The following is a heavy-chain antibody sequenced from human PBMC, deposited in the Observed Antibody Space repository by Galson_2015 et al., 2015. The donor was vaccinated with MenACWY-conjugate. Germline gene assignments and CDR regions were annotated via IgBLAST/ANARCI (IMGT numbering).Heavy chain of an antibody. Sequence: SLRLSCAASGFTFSSYGMHWVRQAPGKGLEWVAFIRYDGSNKYYADSVKGRFTISRDNSKNTLYLQMNSLRAEDTAVYYCAKRSRYCSSTSCPKRTNPHYYMDVWGKGTTVTVSS. CDR1: GFTFSSYG. CDR3: AKRSRYCSSTSCPKRTNPHYYMDV. V-gene: IGHV3-30*02. CDR2: IRYDGSNK. J-gene: IGHJ6*03. D-gene: IGHD2-2*01.